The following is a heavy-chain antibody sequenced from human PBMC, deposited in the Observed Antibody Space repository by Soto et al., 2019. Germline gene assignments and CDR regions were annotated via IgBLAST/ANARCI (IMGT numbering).Heavy chain of an antibody. J-gene: IGHJ6*02. CDR2: INPNSGGT. Sequence: ASVKVSCKASGYTFTGYYMHWVRQAPGQGLEWMGWINPNSGGTNYAQKFQGRVTMTRDTSISTAYMELSRLRSDDTAVYYCARVEWEPNYYGMDVWGQWTTVTVSS. CDR1: GYTFTGYY. CDR3: ARVEWEPNYYGMDV. D-gene: IGHD1-26*01. V-gene: IGHV1-2*02.